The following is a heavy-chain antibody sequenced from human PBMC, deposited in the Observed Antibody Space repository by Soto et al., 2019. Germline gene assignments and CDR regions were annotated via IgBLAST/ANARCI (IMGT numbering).Heavy chain of an antibody. CDR1: GFTFSSYD. V-gene: IGHV3-13*01. Sequence: EVQLVESGGGLVQPGGSLRLSCAASGFTFSSYDMHWVRQATGKGLEWVSAIGTAGDTYYPGSVKGRFTISRENAKNSLYIQMNSLRVEDTAVYYCARDYSNYGYYYGMDVWGRGTTITVSS. CDR3: ARDYSNYGYYYGMDV. D-gene: IGHD4-4*01. CDR2: IGTAGDT. J-gene: IGHJ6*02.